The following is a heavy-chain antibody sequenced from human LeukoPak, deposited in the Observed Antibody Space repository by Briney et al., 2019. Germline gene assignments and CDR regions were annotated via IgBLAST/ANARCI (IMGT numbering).Heavy chain of an antibody. Sequence: GGSLRLSCAASGFTFSSYAMSWVRQAPGKGLEWVSAISGSGGSTYYADSVKGRFTISRDNSKNTLYLQMNSLRAEDTAVYYCATDMSSSSGGDYWGQGTLVTVSS. J-gene: IGHJ4*02. V-gene: IGHV3-23*01. CDR3: ATDMSSSSGGDY. D-gene: IGHD6-6*01. CDR2: ISGSGGST. CDR1: GFTFSSYA.